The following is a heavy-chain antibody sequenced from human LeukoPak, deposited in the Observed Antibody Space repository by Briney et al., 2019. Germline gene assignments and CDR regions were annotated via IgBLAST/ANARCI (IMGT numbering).Heavy chain of an antibody. CDR3: AREVLSMPGGAISLRGWLDP. CDR1: GASITSSTYY. Sequence: SETLSLTCSVSGASITSSTYYWVWIRQPPGKGLEWIGYSYSSGTTYYNPSLKSRVTISVETSQNQFSLKLSSVTAADTAVYYCAREVLSMPGGAISLRGWLDPWGQGTLVTVSS. V-gene: IGHV4-30-4*08. D-gene: IGHD3-16*01. J-gene: IGHJ5*02. CDR2: SYSSGTT.